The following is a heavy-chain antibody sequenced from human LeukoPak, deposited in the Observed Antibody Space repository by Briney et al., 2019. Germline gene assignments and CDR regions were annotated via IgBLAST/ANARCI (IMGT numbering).Heavy chain of an antibody. J-gene: IGHJ3*02. CDR2: ISHSGST. CDR3: ARYFDWPYAFDI. V-gene: IGHV4-34*01. CDR1: GGSFSGYY. D-gene: IGHD3-9*01. Sequence: PSETLSLTCAVYGGSFSGYYWSWIRQPPGKGLEWIGEISHSGSTNYNVSLKSRVTISLDTSKTQFSLKLTSVTAADTAVYYCARYFDWPYAFDIWGQGTEVTVSS.